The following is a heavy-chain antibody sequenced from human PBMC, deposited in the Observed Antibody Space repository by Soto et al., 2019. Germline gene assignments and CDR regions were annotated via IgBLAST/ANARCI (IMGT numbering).Heavy chain of an antibody. Sequence: QVQLVQSGAEVKMPGSSVKVSCTASGGTFTSYTFSWVRQVPGQGLEWMGRIIPILRMADFAQKFQGRVTINADEFTRTVSMQLRSLRSEDTAVYYCATSYGSGSAHFDSWGQGTLVTVS. D-gene: IGHD3-10*01. V-gene: IGHV1-69*02. CDR3: ATSYGSGSAHFDS. J-gene: IGHJ4*02. CDR1: GGTFTSYT. CDR2: IIPILRMA.